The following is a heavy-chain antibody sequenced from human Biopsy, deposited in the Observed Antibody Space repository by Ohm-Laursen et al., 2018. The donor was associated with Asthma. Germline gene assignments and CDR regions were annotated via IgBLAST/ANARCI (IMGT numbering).Heavy chain of an antibody. CDR2: INSVFGTT. CDR1: GGTFNTYV. D-gene: IGHD2-2*01. CDR3: ARKAGSCISRTCYSLDF. Sequence: GSSVKVFCKSLGGTFNTYVIGWVRQAPGQGLEWLGWINSVFGTTTYPQKFQDRVTITADDSTSTVYMELSSLRSEDLAVYYCARKAGSCISRTCYSLDFWGQGTLVTVSS. J-gene: IGHJ4*02. V-gene: IGHV1-69*01.